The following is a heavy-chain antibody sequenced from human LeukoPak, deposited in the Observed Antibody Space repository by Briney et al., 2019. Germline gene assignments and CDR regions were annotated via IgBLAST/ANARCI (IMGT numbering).Heavy chain of an antibody. V-gene: IGHV1-69*05. D-gene: IGHD6-13*01. CDR1: GGTFSSYA. Sequence: SVKVSCKASGGTFSSYAISGVRQAPGQGVEWMGRIIPIFGTANYAQKFQGRVTITTDESTRTAYMELSSLRSEDTAVYYCARPIAAARNDAFDIWGQGTMVTVSS. J-gene: IGHJ3*02. CDR2: IIPIFGTA. CDR3: ARPIAAARNDAFDI.